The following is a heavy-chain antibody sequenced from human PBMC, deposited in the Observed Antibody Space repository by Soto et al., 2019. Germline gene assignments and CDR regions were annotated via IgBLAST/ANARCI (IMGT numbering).Heavy chain of an antibody. CDR3: ARVELTSAADLAYYYYYGMDV. CDR2: IYSGGST. V-gene: IGHV3-53*01. CDR1: GFTVSSNY. D-gene: IGHD6-13*01. J-gene: IGHJ6*02. Sequence: GGSLRLSCAASGFTVSSNYMSWVRQAPGKGLEWVSVIYSGGSTYYADSVKGRFTISRDNSKDTLYLQMNSLRAEDTAVYYCARVELTSAADLAYYYYYGMDVWGQGTTVTVSS.